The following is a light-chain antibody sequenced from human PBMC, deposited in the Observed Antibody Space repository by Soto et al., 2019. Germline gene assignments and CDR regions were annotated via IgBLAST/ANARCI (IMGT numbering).Light chain of an antibody. CDR3: QQYGSSL. Sequence: EIVLTQSPGTRSLSPGERATLSCRASQSVSSSYLAWYQQKPGQAPRLLIYGASSRATGIPDRFSGSGSGTDFTLTISRLEPEDFAGYYCQQYGSSLFGPGTKVDIK. J-gene: IGKJ3*01. CDR2: GAS. V-gene: IGKV3-20*01. CDR1: QSVSSSY.